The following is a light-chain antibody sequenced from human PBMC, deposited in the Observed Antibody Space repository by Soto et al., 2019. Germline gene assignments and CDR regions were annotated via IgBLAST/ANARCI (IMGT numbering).Light chain of an antibody. J-gene: IGKJ5*01. Sequence: ILFTHSPSSISASVGDRCTITGRASQGIDTSLAWYQQKPGKAPKLLIYAASNFQSGVPSRFSGSGSGTHFTLTISSLQPEDFATYYCQQLHGYPITFGQGTRLEI. V-gene: IGKV1-9*01. CDR2: AAS. CDR1: QGIDTS. CDR3: QQLHGYPIT.